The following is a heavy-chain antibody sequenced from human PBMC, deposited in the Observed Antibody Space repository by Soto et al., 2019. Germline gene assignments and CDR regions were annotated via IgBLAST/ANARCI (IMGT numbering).Heavy chain of an antibody. CDR1: GFTFTSSA. J-gene: IGHJ3*02. CDR3: AACAYGSGSYLYAFDI. V-gene: IGHV1-58*01. D-gene: IGHD3-10*01. Sequence: SVKVSCKASGFTFTSSAVQWVRQARGQRLEWIGWIVVGSGNTNYAQKFQERVTITRDMSTSTAYMELSSLRSEDTAVYYCAACAYGSGSYLYAFDIWGQGTMVTVSS. CDR2: IVVGSGNT.